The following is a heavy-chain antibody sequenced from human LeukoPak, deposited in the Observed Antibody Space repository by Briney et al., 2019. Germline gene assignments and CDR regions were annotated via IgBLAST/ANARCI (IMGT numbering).Heavy chain of an antibody. J-gene: IGHJ4*02. D-gene: IGHD3-10*01. CDR1: GGSISSGGYS. V-gene: IGHV4-30-2*01. Sequence: PSETLSLTCAVSGGSISSGGYSWSWIRQPPGKGLEWIGYIYHSGSTNYNPSLKSRVTISVDTSKNQFSLKLSSVTAADTAVYYCARDQRSTSPNPAYGSVFDYWGQGTLVTVSS. CDR2: IYHSGST. CDR3: ARDQRSTSPNPAYGSVFDY.